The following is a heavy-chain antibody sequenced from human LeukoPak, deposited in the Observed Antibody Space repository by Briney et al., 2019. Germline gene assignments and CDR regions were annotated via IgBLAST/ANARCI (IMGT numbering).Heavy chain of an antibody. J-gene: IGHJ4*02. V-gene: IGHV1-18*01. Sequence: ASVKVSCKASGYTFTSYGISWVRQAPGQGLEWMGWISAYNGNTNYAQKLQGRVTMTTDTSTSTAYMELSRLRSDDTAVYYCASPADCSGGSCYTSPTLDYWGQGTLVTVSS. D-gene: IGHD2-15*01. CDR3: ASPADCSGGSCYTSPTLDY. CDR2: ISAYNGNT. CDR1: GYTFTSYG.